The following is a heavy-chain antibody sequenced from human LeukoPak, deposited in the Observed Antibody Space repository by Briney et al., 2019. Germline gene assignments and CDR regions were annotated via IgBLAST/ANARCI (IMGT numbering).Heavy chain of an antibody. J-gene: IGHJ4*02. CDR2: INHSGST. CDR3: ARFLRKIGYCSSTSCRTGYYFDY. V-gene: IGHV4-34*01. Sequence: SETLSLTRAVYGGSFSGYYWSWIRQPPGKGLEWIGEINHSGSTNYNPSLKSRVTISVDTSKNQFSLKLSSVTAADTAVYYCARFLRKIGYCSSTSCRTGYYFDYWGQGTLVTVSS. CDR1: GGSFSGYY. D-gene: IGHD2-2*01.